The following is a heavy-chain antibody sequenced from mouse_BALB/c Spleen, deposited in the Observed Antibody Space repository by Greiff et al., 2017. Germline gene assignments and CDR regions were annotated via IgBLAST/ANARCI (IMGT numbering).Heavy chain of an antibody. CDR2: ISSGGSYT. CDR3: ARQELRLRGYFDY. V-gene: IGHV5-6*02. CDR1: GFTFSSYG. J-gene: IGHJ2*01. Sequence: DVKLVESGGDLVKPGGSLKLSCAASGFTFSSYGMSWVRQTPDKRLEWVATISSGGSYTYYPDSVKGRFTISRDNAKNTLYLQMSSLKSEDTAMYYCARQELRLRGYFDYWGQGTTLTVSS. D-gene: IGHD1-2*01.